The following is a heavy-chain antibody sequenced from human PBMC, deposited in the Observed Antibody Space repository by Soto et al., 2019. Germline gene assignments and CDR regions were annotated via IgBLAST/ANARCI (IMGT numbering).Heavy chain of an antibody. CDR2: ISWNSGTI. V-gene: IGHV3-9*01. CDR1: GFSFDDYA. CDR3: AKSTGGTANGMGV. D-gene: IGHD2-8*02. J-gene: IGHJ6*02. Sequence: EVQVVESGGGLVQPGRSLRLSCAASGFSFDDYAMHWVRQAPGKGLEWVSGISWNSGTIGYAESVKGRFTISRDNAKNPLYLKMKSLRAEDTVLYYCAKSTGGTANGMGVWGQGTTVTVSS.